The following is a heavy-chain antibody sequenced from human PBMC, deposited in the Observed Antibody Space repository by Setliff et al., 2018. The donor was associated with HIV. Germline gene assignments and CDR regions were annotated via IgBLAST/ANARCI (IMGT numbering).Heavy chain of an antibody. J-gene: IGHJ4*02. V-gene: IGHV4-34*01. CDR2: INHSGST. CDR3: AGPYPYYFDY. Sequence: SETLSLTCAVYGRSFSGYYWSWIRQPPGKGLEWIGEINHSGSTNYNPSLKSRVTISVDTSKNQFSLKLSSVTAADTAVYYCAGPYPYYFDYWGQGTLVTVSS. CDR1: GRSFSGYY. D-gene: IGHD2-2*01.